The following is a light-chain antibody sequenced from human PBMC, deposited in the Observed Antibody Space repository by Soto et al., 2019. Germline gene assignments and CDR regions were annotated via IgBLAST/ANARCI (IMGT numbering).Light chain of an antibody. CDR2: GAS. CDR3: QQYHNWPPLFT. J-gene: IGKJ3*01. V-gene: IGKV3-15*01. CDR1: QNVRSN. Sequence: EIVMTQSPATLSVSPGERATLSCRASQNVRSNLAWYQQKPGQAPRLLIYGASTRATGIPARFSGGGSGTDVTLTVSSLQSEDFAVYYCQQYHNWPPLFTFGPGTKVEIK.